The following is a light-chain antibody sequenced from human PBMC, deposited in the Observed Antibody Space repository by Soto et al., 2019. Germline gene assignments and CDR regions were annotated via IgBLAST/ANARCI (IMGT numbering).Light chain of an antibody. J-gene: IGKJ5*01. CDR3: QQYGSSPT. CDR2: CAS. CDR1: QSLTTRY. V-gene: IGKV3-20*01. Sequence: EIVLTQSPGTLSLFPGERATLSCRASQSLTTRYVAWYQQKPGQAPRLLIYCASSRATGIPDRFTGSGSGTDFTLTISRLEPEDFAVYSCQQYGSSPTFGQGTRLEIK.